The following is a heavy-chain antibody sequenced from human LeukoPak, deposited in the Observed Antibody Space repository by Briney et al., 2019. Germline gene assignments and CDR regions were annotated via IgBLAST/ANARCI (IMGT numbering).Heavy chain of an antibody. Sequence: SETLSLTCTVSGGSISSSSYYWGWIRQPPGKGLEWIGSIYYSGSTYYNPSLKSRVTISVDTSKNQFSLKLISVTAADTAVYYCTRIQGSSSYFDYWGQGTLVTGFS. J-gene: IGHJ4*02. V-gene: IGHV4-39*01. CDR2: IYYSGST. CDR3: TRIQGSSSYFDY. CDR1: GGSISSSSYY.